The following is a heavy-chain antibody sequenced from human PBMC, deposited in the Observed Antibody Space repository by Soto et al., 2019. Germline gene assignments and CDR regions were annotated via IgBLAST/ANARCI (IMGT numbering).Heavy chain of an antibody. CDR2: ISAYNGNT. D-gene: IGHD6-25*01. Sequence: ASVQVSCKASGYTFTSYGISWVRQAPGKGLEWMGWISAYNGNTNYAQKLQGRVTMTTDTSTITAYMELRSLRSDDTDLYYCARGHGGRSPNGFDPWGQGTLVTVSS. CDR1: GYTFTSYG. J-gene: IGHJ5*02. V-gene: IGHV1-18*01. CDR3: ARGHGGRSPNGFDP.